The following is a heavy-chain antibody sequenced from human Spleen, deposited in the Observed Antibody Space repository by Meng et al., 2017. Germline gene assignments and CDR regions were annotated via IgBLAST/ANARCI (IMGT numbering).Heavy chain of an antibody. Sequence: ASVTVSCKASGYTFTSYYMHWVRQAPGQGLEWMGIINPSGGSTNYAQKFQGRVTITTDESTSTVSMELTRLTSEDTSVYYCARGLPGGEIFDYWGQGTLVTVSS. CDR3: ARGLPGGEIFDY. CDR1: GYTFTSYY. V-gene: IGHV1-46*01. D-gene: IGHD3-16*01. CDR2: INPSGGST. J-gene: IGHJ4*02.